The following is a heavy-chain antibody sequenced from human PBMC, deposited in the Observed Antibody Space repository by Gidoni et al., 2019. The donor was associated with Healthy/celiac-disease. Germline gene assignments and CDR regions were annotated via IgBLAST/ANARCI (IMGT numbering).Heavy chain of an antibody. V-gene: IGHV1-69*01. J-gene: IGHJ3*02. CDR2: IFPIFGTA. CDR3: AVAGVGSGTTRFDI. Sequence: QVQLVWSVPEVKKPGLSVKVSCKPHGRTLSSYAISWVGQAPGQGLEWMGGIFPIFGTANYAQKFHGRVTITADESTSTAYMELSSLRSEDTAVYYCAVAGVGSGTTRFDIWGQGTMVTVSS. CDR1: GRTLSSYA. D-gene: IGHD3-10*01.